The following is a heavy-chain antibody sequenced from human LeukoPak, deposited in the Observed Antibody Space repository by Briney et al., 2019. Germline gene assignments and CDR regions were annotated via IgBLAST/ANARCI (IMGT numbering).Heavy chain of an antibody. V-gene: IGHV1-46*01. CDR1: GYTFTSYY. J-gene: IGHJ4*02. CDR3: ASQRITIFGVAFFDY. D-gene: IGHD3-3*01. Sequence: ASVKVSCKASGYTFTSYYMHWVRQAPGQGLEWMGIIDPSGGSTSYAQKFQGRVTMTRDMSTSTVYMELSSLRSEDTAVYYCASQRITIFGVAFFDYWGQGTLVTVSS. CDR2: IDPSGGST.